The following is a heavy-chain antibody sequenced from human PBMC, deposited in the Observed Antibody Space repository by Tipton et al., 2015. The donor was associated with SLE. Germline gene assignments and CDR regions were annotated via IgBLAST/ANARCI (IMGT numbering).Heavy chain of an antibody. CDR2: IYYSGST. J-gene: IGHJ4*02. V-gene: IGHV4-39*07. CDR3: ARSPSSSSWYVWFDY. D-gene: IGHD6-13*01. Sequence: TLSLTCTASGGSISSSSYYWGWIRQPPGKGLEWIGSIYYSGSTYYNPSLKSRVTISVDTSKNQFSLKLSSVTAADTAVYYCARSPSSSSWYVWFDYWGQGTLVTVSS. CDR1: GGSISSSSYY.